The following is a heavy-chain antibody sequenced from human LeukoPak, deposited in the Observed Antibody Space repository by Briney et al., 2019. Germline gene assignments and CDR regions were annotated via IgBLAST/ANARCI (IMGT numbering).Heavy chain of an antibody. Sequence: GASVKVSCKASGYTFTSYDINWVRQATGQGLEWMGWMNPNSGNTGYAQKFQGRVTITADESTSTAYMELSSLRSEDTAVYYCARAPGGSDYYDSSGYIHFDYWGQGTLVTVSS. CDR1: GYTFTSYD. CDR3: ARAPGGSDYYDSSGYIHFDY. J-gene: IGHJ4*02. V-gene: IGHV1-8*01. D-gene: IGHD3-22*01. CDR2: MNPNSGNT.